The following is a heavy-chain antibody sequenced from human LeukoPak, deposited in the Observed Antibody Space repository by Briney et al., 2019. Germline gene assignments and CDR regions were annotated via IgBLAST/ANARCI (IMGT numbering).Heavy chain of an antibody. Sequence: PSETLSLTCTVSGGSISSYYWSWIRQPPGKGLEWIGRIYTSGSTNYNPSLKSRVTMSVDTSKNQFSLKLSSVTAADTAVYYCASRIAAAGTGFDYWGQGTLVTVSS. J-gene: IGHJ4*02. CDR2: IYTSGST. V-gene: IGHV4-4*07. CDR3: ASRIAAAGTGFDY. CDR1: GGSISSYY. D-gene: IGHD6-13*01.